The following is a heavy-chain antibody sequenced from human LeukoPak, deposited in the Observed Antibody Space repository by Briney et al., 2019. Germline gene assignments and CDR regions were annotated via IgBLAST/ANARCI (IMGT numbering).Heavy chain of an antibody. CDR1: GFTFSSYG. CDR2: ISYDGSNK. Sequence: GRSLRLSCAASGFTFSSYGMHWARQAPGKGLEWVAVISYDGSNKYYADSVKGRFTISRDNSKNTLYLQMNSLRAEDTAVYYCAKDSHAWGSYRYRDFDYWGQGTLVTVSS. J-gene: IGHJ4*02. CDR3: AKDSHAWGSYRYRDFDY. D-gene: IGHD3-16*02. V-gene: IGHV3-30*18.